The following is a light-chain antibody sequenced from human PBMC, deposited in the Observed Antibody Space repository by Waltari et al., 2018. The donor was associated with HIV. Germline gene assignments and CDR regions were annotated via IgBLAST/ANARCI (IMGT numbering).Light chain of an antibody. J-gene: IGLJ2*01. V-gene: IGLV2-8*01. CDR2: GVS. CDR3: SSYAGGNRV. CDR1: SSDVGGYNY. Sequence: QSALTQPPSASGSPGQSVTISCTGTSSDVGGYNYVSWYQQHPGKAPKLMIYGVSKRPSGVPDRFFGSKSGNTASLTVSGLQAEDEADYYCSSYAGGNRVFGGGTKLTVL.